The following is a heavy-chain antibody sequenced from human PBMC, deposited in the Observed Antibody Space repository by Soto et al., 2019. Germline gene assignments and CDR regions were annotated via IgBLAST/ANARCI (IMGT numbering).Heavy chain of an antibody. CDR1: GFSISNAGFY. V-gene: IGHV4-61*08. J-gene: IGHJ4*02. Sequence: PATPSLTPAVSGFSISNAGFYWSWIRQPPGKGLEWIGYIYDSGSTNYNPSLKSRVTISVDTSKNQFSLKLTSVTAADKDVYYCAAPPRYWGQGTLVNVSS. D-gene: IGHD6-6*01. CDR3: AAPPRY. CDR2: IYDSGST.